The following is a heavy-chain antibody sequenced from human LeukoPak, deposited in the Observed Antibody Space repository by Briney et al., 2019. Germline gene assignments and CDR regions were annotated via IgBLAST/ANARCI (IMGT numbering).Heavy chain of an antibody. Sequence: GESLKVSCKGSGYSFTSYWIGWVRQMPGKGLEWMGIIYPGDSDTRYSPSFQGQVTISADKSISTAYLQWSSLKASDTAMYYCARRRYSSSSYYYFGMDVWGQGTTVTVSS. CDR1: GYSFTSYW. CDR2: IYPGDSDT. CDR3: ARRRYSSSSYYYFGMDV. V-gene: IGHV5-51*01. J-gene: IGHJ6*02. D-gene: IGHD6-6*01.